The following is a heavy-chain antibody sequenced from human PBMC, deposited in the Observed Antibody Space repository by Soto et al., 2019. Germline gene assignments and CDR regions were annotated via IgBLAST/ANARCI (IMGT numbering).Heavy chain of an antibody. Sequence: APVKVSCKASGYTFTSFGINWVRQAPGQGLEWMGWISGYNGNTNYAQNLQDRVTMTRDTSTSTAYMELRSLRSDDTAVYYCARPTDFYYYAMDVWGQGTTVTVSS. V-gene: IGHV1-18*01. J-gene: IGHJ6*02. CDR3: ARPTDFYYYAMDV. CDR2: ISGYNGNT. CDR1: GYTFTSFG.